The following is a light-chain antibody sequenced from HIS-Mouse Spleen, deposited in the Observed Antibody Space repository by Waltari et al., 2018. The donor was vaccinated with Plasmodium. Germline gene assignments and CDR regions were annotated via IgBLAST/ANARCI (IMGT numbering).Light chain of an antibody. J-gene: IGKJ3*01. CDR1: QSVSSN. CDR2: GAS. V-gene: IGKV3-15*01. Sequence: EIVMTQSPATLSVSPGERATLSCRASQSVSSNLAWYQQKPGQAPRLLIYGASTRATGIPARFSCSVSGTEFTLTISSLQSEDFAVYYCQQYNNWSFTFGPGTKVDIK. CDR3: QQYNNWSFT.